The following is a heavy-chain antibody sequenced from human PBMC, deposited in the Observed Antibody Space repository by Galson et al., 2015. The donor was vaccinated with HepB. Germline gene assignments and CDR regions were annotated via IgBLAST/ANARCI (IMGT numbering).Heavy chain of an antibody. CDR1: GYTFTSYD. CDR3: ARGLATTVVTPRY. D-gene: IGHD4-23*01. V-gene: IGHV1-8*01. CDR2: MNPNSGNT. Sequence: SVKVSCKASGYTFTSYDINWVRQATGQGLEWMGWMNPNSGNTGYAQKFQGRVTMTRNTSISTAYMELSSLRSEDTAVYYCARGLATTVVTPRYWGQGTLVTVSS. J-gene: IGHJ4*02.